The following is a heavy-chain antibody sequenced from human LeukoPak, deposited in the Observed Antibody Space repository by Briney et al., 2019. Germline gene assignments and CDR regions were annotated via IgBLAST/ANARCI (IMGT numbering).Heavy chain of an antibody. CDR2: ISSSGSTI. CDR3: ARGILRRYFDY. D-gene: IGHD2-15*01. J-gene: IGHJ4*02. CDR1: GFTFSSYE. V-gene: IGHV3-48*03. Sequence: PGGSLRLSCAASGFTFSSYEMNWVRQAPGKGLEWVSYISSSGSTIYYADSVKGRFTISRDNAKNSLFLQMNSLRAEDTAVYYCARGILRRYFDYWGQGTLVTVSS.